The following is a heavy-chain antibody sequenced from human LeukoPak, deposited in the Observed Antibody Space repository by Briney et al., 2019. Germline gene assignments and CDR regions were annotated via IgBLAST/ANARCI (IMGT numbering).Heavy chain of an antibody. CDR2: INHSGST. J-gene: IGHJ3*02. Sequence: NPSETLSLTCAVYGGSFSGYYWSWIRQPPGKGLEWIGEINHSGSTNYNPSLKSRVTISVDTSKNQFSLKLSSVTAADTAVYYCARCITHDAFDIWGQGTMVTVSS. CDR1: GGSFSGYY. D-gene: IGHD3-10*01. V-gene: IGHV4-34*01. CDR3: ARCITHDAFDI.